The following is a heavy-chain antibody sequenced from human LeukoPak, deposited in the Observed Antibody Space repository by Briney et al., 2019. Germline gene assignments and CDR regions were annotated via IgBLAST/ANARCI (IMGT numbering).Heavy chain of an antibody. CDR3: ARGGTAFDI. CDR2: IYHSGST. D-gene: IGHD1-26*01. CDR1: GGSISSGHSS. Sequence: PQTLSLTCAVSGGSISSGHSSWNWFRQPPGKGLEWIGYIYHSGSTYYNPSRKGRVAISVDKSKNQFSLRLRSVTAADTALYYCARGGTAFDIWGQGTMVTVSS. V-gene: IGHV4-30-2*01. J-gene: IGHJ3*02.